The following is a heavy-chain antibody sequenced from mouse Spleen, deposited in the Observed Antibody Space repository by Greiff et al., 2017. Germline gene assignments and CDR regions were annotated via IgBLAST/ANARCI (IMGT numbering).Heavy chain of an antibody. CDR2: IYPGDGDT. CDR1: GYAFSSSW. D-gene: IGHD1-1*01. V-gene: IGHV1-82*01. J-gene: IGHJ2*01. CDR3: AKGNYYYGHYFDY. Sequence: VKLMESGPELVKPGASVKISCKASGYAFSSSWMNWVKQRPGKGLEWIGRIYPGDGDTNYNGKFKGKATLTADKSSSTAYMQLSSLTSEDSAVYFCAKGNYYYGHYFDYWGQGTTLTVSS.